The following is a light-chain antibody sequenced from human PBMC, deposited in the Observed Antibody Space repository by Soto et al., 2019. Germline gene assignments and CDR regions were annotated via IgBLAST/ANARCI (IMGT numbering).Light chain of an antibody. CDR2: DVS. CDR1: SSDVGRYNY. J-gene: IGLJ3*02. V-gene: IGLV2-14*03. CDR3: TSYTSSSTWV. Sequence: QSVLTQPASVSGSPGQSITISCTGTSSDVGRYNYVSWYQQHPGKAPKLIIYDVSNRPSGVSNRFSGSKSGNTASLTISGLQAEDDADYYCTSYTSSSTWVFGGGTKLTVL.